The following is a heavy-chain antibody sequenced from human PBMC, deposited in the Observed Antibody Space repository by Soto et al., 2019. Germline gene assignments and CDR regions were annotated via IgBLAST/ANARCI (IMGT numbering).Heavy chain of an antibody. V-gene: IGHV5-51*01. CDR2: IYPGDSDT. D-gene: IGHD6-6*01. J-gene: IGHJ5*02. Sequence: GESLKISCKGSGYSFTSYWIGWVRQMPGKGLEWMGIIYPGDSDTRYSPSFQGQVTISADKSISTAYLQRSSLKASDTAMYYCARLRRVAARRGGWLDPWGQGTMVTVYS. CDR3: ARLRRVAARRGGWLDP. CDR1: GYSFTSYW.